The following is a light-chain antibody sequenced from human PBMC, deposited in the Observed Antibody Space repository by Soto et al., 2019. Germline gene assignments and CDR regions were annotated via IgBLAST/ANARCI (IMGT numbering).Light chain of an antibody. Sequence: DIQMTQSPSSLSASVGDRVTIPCRASQSISSYLNWYQQKQSKDPKLLLLAASNLQSDVRSRFSGSGSETEFSLTISSLQPEAFETDYCQQSLGTPLSTFGQGTRLDIK. J-gene: IGKJ5*01. CDR1: QSISSY. V-gene: IGKV1-39*01. CDR2: AAS. CDR3: QQSLGTPLST.